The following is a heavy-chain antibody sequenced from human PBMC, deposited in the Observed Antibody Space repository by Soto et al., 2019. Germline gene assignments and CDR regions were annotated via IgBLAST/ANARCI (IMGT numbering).Heavy chain of an antibody. J-gene: IGHJ6*02. Sequence: QLQLQESGPGLVKPSETLSLTCTVSGGSISGSSYYWGWIRQPPGKGLEWIGSIYYSGSTYYNPSLKSRVTISVDTSKNQFSLKLSSVTAADTAVYYCARVATDDYYYYGMDVWGQGTTVTVSS. D-gene: IGHD5-12*01. CDR3: ARVATDDYYYYGMDV. V-gene: IGHV4-39*01. CDR1: GGSISGSSYY. CDR2: IYYSGST.